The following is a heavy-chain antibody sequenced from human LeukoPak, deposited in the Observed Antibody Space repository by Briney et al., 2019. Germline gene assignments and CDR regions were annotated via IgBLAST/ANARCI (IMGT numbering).Heavy chain of an antibody. V-gene: IGHV3-11*04. CDR3: ARDEYSSSWYYYYYMDV. D-gene: IGHD6-6*01. Sequence: GGSLRLSCAASGFTFSDYYMSWIRQAPGKGLEWVSYISSSGSTIYYADSVKGRFTISRDNAKNSLYLQMNSLRAEDTAVYYCARDEYSSSWYYYYYMDVWGKGTTVTVSS. CDR1: GFTFSDYY. J-gene: IGHJ6*03. CDR2: ISSSGSTI.